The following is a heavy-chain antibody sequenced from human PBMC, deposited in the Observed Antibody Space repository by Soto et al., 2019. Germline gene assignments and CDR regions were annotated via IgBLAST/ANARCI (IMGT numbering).Heavy chain of an antibody. CDR3: ARHMGIAASRPYYYYGMDV. CDR2: IYYSGST. D-gene: IGHD6-6*01. J-gene: IGHJ6*02. V-gene: IGHV4-39*01. CDR1: GSSISSSSYY. Sequence: SETLSLTCTVSGSSISSSSYYWGWIRQPPGKGLEWIGSIYYSGSTYYNPSLKSRVTISVDTSKNQFSLKLSSVTAADTAVYYCARHMGIAASRPYYYYGMDVWGQGTKVTVSS.